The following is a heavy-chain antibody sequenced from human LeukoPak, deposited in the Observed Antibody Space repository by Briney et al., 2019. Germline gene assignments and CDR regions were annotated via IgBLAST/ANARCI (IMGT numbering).Heavy chain of an antibody. CDR1: GYTFTSYG. V-gene: IGHV1-18*01. CDR2: ISAYNGNT. Sequence: ASVKVSCKASGYTFTSYGISWVRQAPGQGLEWMGWISAYNGNTNYAQKLQGRVTMTADTSTSTAYMELRSLRSDDTAVYYCARDPPRIVVVVAATNYYGMDVWGQGTTVTVSS. CDR3: ARDPPRIVVVVAATNYYGMDV. J-gene: IGHJ6*02. D-gene: IGHD2-15*01.